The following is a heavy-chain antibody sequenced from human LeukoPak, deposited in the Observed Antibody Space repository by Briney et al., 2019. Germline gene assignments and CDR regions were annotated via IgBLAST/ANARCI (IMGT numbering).Heavy chain of an antibody. Sequence: GGSLRLSCAASGFTVSSNYMSWVRQAPGKGLEWVSVIYSGGSTYYADSVKGRFTISRDNSKNTLYLQMNSLRAEDTAVYYCARDTRSGFPDAFDISGQGTMVTVSS. CDR2: IYSGGST. CDR3: ARDTRSGFPDAFDI. D-gene: IGHD3-3*01. J-gene: IGHJ3*02. V-gene: IGHV3-53*01. CDR1: GFTVSSNY.